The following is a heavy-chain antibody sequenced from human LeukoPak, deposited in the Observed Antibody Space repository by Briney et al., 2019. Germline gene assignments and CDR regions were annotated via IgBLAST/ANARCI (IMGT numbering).Heavy chain of an antibody. J-gene: IGHJ5*02. CDR1: GGTFSSYA. V-gene: IGHV1-69*05. D-gene: IGHD3-3*01. Sequence: SVKVSCKASGGTFSSYAISWVRQAPGQGLEWMGGIIPIFGTANYAQKFQGRVTITTYESTSTAYMELSSLRSEDTAVYYCARSPEATGDFSQLGWFDPWGQGTLVTVSS. CDR2: IIPIFGTA. CDR3: ARSPEATGDFSQLGWFDP.